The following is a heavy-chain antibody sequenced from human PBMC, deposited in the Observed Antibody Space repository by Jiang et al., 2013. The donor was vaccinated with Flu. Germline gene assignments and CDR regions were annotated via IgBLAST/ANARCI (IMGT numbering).Heavy chain of an antibody. D-gene: IGHD6-25*01. CDR2: IYYSGST. J-gene: IGHJ3*02. V-gene: IGHV4-39*01. CDR3: AEYSSGLNAFDI. CDR1: GGSISSSSYY. Sequence: ETLSLTCTVSGGSISSSSYYWGWIRQPPGKGLEWIGSIYYSGSTYYNPSLKSRVTISVDTSKNQFSLKLSSVTAADTAVYYCAEYSSGLNAFDIWGQGTMVTVSS.